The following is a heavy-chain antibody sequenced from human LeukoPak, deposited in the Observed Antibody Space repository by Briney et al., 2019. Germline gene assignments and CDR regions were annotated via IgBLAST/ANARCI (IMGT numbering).Heavy chain of an antibody. Sequence: SETLSLTCTVSGGSISSYYWSWIRQPPGKGLEWIGYIYYSGSTNYNPSLKSRITISVDTSKNQFSLKLSSVTAADTAVYYCASGRRADYYYGMDVWGQGTTVTVSS. D-gene: IGHD1-26*01. CDR1: GGSISSYY. CDR3: ASGRRADYYYGMDV. CDR2: IYYSGST. J-gene: IGHJ6*02. V-gene: IGHV4-59*08.